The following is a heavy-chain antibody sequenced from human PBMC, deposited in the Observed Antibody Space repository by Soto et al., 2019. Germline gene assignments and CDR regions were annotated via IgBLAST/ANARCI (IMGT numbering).Heavy chain of an antibody. J-gene: IGHJ6*03. V-gene: IGHV3-48*01. CDR3: ARILYSNTFYYYYMDV. CDR2: ISSSGSTI. Sequence: GGSLRLSCAASGFTFSSYSMNWVRQAPGKGLEWVSYISSSGSTIYYADSVKGRFTISRHNSRNTLYLQMNSLRTEDTAVYYCARILYSNTFYYYYMDVWGKGTTVTVSS. D-gene: IGHD6-13*01. CDR1: GFTFSSYS.